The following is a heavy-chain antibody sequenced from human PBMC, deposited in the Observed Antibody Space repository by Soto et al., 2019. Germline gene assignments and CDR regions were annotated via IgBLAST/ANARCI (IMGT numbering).Heavy chain of an antibody. CDR1: GYSFTSYW. D-gene: IGHD1-26*01. V-gene: IGHV5-51*01. CDR3: ARIAEELLSNYYYYGMDV. Sequence: GESLKISCKGSGYSFTSYWIGWVRQMPGKGLEWMGIIYPGDSDTRYSPSFQGQVTISADKSISTAYLQWSSLKASDTAMYYCARIAEELLSNYYYYGMDVWGQGTTVTVSS. J-gene: IGHJ6*02. CDR2: IYPGDSDT.